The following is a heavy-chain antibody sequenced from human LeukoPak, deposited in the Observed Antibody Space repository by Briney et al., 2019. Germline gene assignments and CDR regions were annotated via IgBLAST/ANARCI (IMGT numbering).Heavy chain of an antibody. Sequence: PGGSLRLSCAASGFTFSTYSMNWVRQAPGKGLEWVSSISSNSSYIYYADSLKGRFTISRDNAKNSLYLQMNSLRAEDTAVYYCARTGDYDFWSGYHFYYYYYMDVWGKGTTVTVSS. J-gene: IGHJ6*03. CDR3: ARTGDYDFWSGYHFYYYYYMDV. V-gene: IGHV3-21*01. D-gene: IGHD3-3*01. CDR2: ISSNSSYI. CDR1: GFTFSTYS.